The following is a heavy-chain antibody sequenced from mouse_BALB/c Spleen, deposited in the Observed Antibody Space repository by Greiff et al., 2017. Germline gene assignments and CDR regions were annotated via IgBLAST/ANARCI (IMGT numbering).Heavy chain of an antibody. CDR2: ISSGGSYT. Sequence: EVKVVESGGDLVKPGGSLKLSCAASGFTFSSYGMSWVRQTPDKRLEWVATISSGGSYTYYPDSVKGRFTISRDNAKNTLYLQMSSLKSEDTAMYYCASFLLRGFAYWGQGTLVTVAA. CDR1: GFTFSSYG. CDR3: ASFLLRGFAY. D-gene: IGHD1-1*01. J-gene: IGHJ3*01. V-gene: IGHV5-6*01.